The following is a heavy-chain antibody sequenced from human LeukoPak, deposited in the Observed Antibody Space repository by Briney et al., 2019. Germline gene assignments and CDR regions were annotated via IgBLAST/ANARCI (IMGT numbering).Heavy chain of an antibody. V-gene: IGHV4-34*01. Sequence: SETLSLTCAVYGGSFSGYYWSWIRQPPGKGLEWIGEINHSGSTNYNPSLKSRVTISVDTSKNQFSLKLSSVTAADTAVYYCARGVGSQLLSNIDYWGQGTLVTVPS. J-gene: IGHJ4*02. CDR3: ARGVGSQLLSNIDY. CDR2: INHSGST. D-gene: IGHD2-2*01. CDR1: GGSFSGYY.